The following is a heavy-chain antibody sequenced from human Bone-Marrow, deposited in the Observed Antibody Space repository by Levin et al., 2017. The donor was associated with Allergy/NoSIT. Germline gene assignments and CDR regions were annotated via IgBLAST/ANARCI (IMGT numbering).Heavy chain of an antibody. CDR2: IYYSGST. J-gene: IGHJ6*03. V-gene: IGHV4-59*01. CDR1: GGSISSYY. CDR3: ARDHGLASGWSNYYYYYYMDV. D-gene: IGHD6-19*01. Sequence: GSLRLSCTVSGGSISSYYWSWIRQPPGKGLEWIGYIYYSGSTNYNPSLKSRVTISVDTSKNQFSLKLSSVTAADTAVYYCARDHGLASGWSNYYYYYYMDVWGKGTTVTVSS.